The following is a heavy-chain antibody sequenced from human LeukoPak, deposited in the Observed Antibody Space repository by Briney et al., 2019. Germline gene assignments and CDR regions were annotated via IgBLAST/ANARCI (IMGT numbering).Heavy chain of an antibody. CDR2: IDYDSSHI. CDR1: GFTFSDHY. V-gene: IGHV3-69-1*01. D-gene: IGHD3-9*01. Sequence: EGSLRLSCAASGFTFSDHYMNWVRQVPGKGLEWVSSIDYDSSHIYYAASVRGRFTISRDNARNSVYLQMNSLRVEDTAVYYCARDPLRYLRVGHYDYWGQGTLVAVSS. J-gene: IGHJ4*02. CDR3: ARDPLRYLRVGHYDY.